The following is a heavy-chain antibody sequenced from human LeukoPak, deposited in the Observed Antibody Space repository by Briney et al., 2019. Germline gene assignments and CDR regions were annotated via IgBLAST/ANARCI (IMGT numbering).Heavy chain of an antibody. J-gene: IGHJ4*02. Sequence: PGGSLRLSCAASGFTFSNYGMHWGRQAPGKGLEWVAFIHYDGFNKYYADSVKGRFTISRENAKNSLYLQMNNVRAGDTAVYYCTRGRNSNYYDSSGYYPYWGQGTLVTVSS. V-gene: IGHV3-30*02. CDR2: IHYDGFNK. CDR3: TRGRNSNYYDSSGYYPY. D-gene: IGHD3-22*01. CDR1: GFTFSNYG.